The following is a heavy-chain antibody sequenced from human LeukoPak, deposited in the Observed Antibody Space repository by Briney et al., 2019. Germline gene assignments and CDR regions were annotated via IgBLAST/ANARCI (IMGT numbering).Heavy chain of an antibody. Sequence: GGSLRLSCAASGFTFSSYSMNWVRQAPGKGLEWVAFIRYDGSNKYYADSVKGRFTISRDNSKNTLYLQMNSLRAEDTAVYYCAGEDTYDFWSGYWPPFHYWGQGTLVTVSS. D-gene: IGHD3-3*01. CDR3: AGEDTYDFWSGYWPPFHY. CDR1: GFTFSSYS. J-gene: IGHJ4*02. V-gene: IGHV3-30*02. CDR2: IRYDGSNK.